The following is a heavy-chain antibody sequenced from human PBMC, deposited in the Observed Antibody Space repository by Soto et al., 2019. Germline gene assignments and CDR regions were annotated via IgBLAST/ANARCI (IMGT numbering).Heavy chain of an antibody. D-gene: IGHD2-21*01. CDR3: ARSSAHILDF. V-gene: IGHV1-69*05. J-gene: IGHJ4*03. CDR1: VGTFSIYA. CDR2: IIPIFGTT. Sequence: SVKVSCTASVGTFSIYAISWVRQAPGQGLEWMGGIIPIFGTTTYAQKFQGRLTMTRDTSTFIVYMDLSTLRSEDTAVYYCARSSAHILDFWGQGTLVTVSS.